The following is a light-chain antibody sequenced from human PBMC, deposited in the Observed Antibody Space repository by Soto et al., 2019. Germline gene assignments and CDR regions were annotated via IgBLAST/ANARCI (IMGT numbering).Light chain of an antibody. CDR1: RGITTNY. Sequence: LTQLPGTLSFSPGESATLSCRASRGITTNYLAWYQHKIGRPPRLLIAGASSRAAGVPDRFSGSGSGTDFTLTISRLEPGDSATYYCQHYNSYSEAFGQGTKVELK. CDR3: QHYNSYSEA. J-gene: IGKJ1*01. CDR2: GAS. V-gene: IGKV3-20*01.